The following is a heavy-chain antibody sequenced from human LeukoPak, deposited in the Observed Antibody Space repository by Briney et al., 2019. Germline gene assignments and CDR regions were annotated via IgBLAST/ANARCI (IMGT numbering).Heavy chain of an antibody. D-gene: IGHD3-10*01. CDR2: ISGSSSYI. CDR3: ARDYGSGSYFNAYYYYYMDV. CDR1: GFTFSSYS. Sequence: GGSLRLSCAASGFTFSSYSMNWVRQAPGKGLEWVSSISGSSSYIYHADSVKGRFTISRDNAKNSLFLQMNSLRAEDTAVYYCARDYGSGSYFNAYYYYYMDVWGKGTTVTVSS. V-gene: IGHV3-21*01. J-gene: IGHJ6*03.